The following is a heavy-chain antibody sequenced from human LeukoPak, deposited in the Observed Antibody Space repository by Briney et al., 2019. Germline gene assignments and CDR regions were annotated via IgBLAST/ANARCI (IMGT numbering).Heavy chain of an antibody. CDR1: GFTNNAW. V-gene: IGHV3-15*01. Sequence: GGSLRLSCAASGFTNNAWMNWVRQAPGKGLEWVGRVKSKTDGGTTDYAAPVKGRFTISRDDSKNTLYLQMNSLKTEDTAVYYCTTATFHYDAFDIWGQGTMVTVSS. CDR2: VKSKTDGGTT. D-gene: IGHD2/OR15-2a*01. J-gene: IGHJ3*02. CDR3: TTATFHYDAFDI.